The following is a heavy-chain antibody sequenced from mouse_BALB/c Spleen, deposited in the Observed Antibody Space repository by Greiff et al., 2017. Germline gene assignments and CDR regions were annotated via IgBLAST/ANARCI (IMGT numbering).Heavy chain of an antibody. J-gene: IGHJ3*01. Sequence: VKVVESGAELMKPGASVKISCKATGYTFSSYWIEWVKQRPGHGLEWIGEILPGSGSTNYNEKFKGKATFTADTSSNTAYMQLSSLTSEDSAVYYCAKDYRSSWFAYWGQGTLVTVSA. CDR1: GYTFSSYW. CDR2: ILPGSGST. D-gene: IGHD2-14*01. V-gene: IGHV1-9*01. CDR3: AKDYRSSWFAY.